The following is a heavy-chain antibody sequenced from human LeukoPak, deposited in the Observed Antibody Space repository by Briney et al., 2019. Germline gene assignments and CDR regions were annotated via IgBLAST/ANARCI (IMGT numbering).Heavy chain of an antibody. CDR3: AATLTVTTGSTYYGMDV. CDR1: GSTFATSA. J-gene: IGHJ6*02. D-gene: IGHD4-17*01. Sequence: SVKVSCKASGSTFATSAVQWVRQARGQRLEWIGWIVVGSGSTNYAQKFQERVTITRDMSTSTAYMELSSLRSEDTGVYYCAATLTVTTGSTYYGMDVWGQGTTVTVSS. CDR2: IVVGSGST. V-gene: IGHV1-58*01.